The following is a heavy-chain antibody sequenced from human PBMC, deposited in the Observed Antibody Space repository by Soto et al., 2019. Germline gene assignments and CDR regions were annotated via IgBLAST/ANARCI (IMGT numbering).Heavy chain of an antibody. CDR1: GITCISYW. Sequence: GGSHRLSSTASGITCISYWMHWVRQAPGKGLVWVSRINSDGSSTIYADAVQGRFTISRDNAKNTVYLQMNSLRSEDTAVYYCARDLVEMNWFDPWGQGTLVTVSS. CDR3: ARDLVEMNWFDP. V-gene: IGHV3-74*01. J-gene: IGHJ5*02. CDR2: INSDGSST. D-gene: IGHD3-16*01.